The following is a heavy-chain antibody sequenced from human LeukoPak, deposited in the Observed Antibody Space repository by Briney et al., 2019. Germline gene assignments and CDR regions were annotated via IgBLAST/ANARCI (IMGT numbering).Heavy chain of an antibody. CDR2: IYPGDSDT. CDR1: GYSFTSYW. D-gene: IGHD2-2*01. V-gene: IGHV5-51*01. J-gene: IGHJ4*02. Sequence: GESLKISCKGSGYSFTSYWIAWVRQMPGKGLEWMGIIYPGDSDTRNSPSFQGQVTISVDKSVSAAYLQWSSLKASDTAMYYCASPPTRECSSISCPLSYWGQGTLVTVSS. CDR3: ASPPTRECSSISCPLSY.